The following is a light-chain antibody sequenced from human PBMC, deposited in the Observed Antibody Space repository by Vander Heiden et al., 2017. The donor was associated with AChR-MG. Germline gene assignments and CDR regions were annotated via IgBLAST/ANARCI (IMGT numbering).Light chain of an antibody. CDR1: SSDVGGYNY. J-gene: IGLJ1*01. CDR3: SSYTSSSTDG. CDR2: NVR. V-gene: IGLV2-14*03. Sequence: QSALTQPASVSGSPGQSITISCTGTSSDVGGYNYVSWYQQHPGKAPKCMIYNVRDRPSGVSNRFSGSKSGNTASLTISGLQAEDEADDYCSSYTSSSTDGLGTGTQVTGL.